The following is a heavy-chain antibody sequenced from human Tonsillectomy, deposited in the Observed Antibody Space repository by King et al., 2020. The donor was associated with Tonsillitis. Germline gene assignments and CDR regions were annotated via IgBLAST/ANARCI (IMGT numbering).Heavy chain of an antibody. CDR1: GASIISSGYY. Sequence: QLQESGPGLVKPSETLSLTCTVSGASIISSGYYWGWIRQPPGKGLEWIGSFHYSGSTYYNPSLKSRVTISVDTSKNQFSLKLNSVTAADTAVYYCAMATYCYYAVTVISYLFDPWGQGTLVTVSS. V-gene: IGHV4-39*01. J-gene: IGHJ5*02. D-gene: IGHD2-21*01. CDR3: AMATYCYYAVTVISYLFDP. CDR2: FHYSGST.